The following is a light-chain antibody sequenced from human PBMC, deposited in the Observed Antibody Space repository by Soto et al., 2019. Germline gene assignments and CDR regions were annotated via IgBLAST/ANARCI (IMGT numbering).Light chain of an antibody. CDR2: EVN. V-gene: IGLV2-14*01. J-gene: IGLJ1*01. CDR3: SSYSRSSSYV. Sequence: QSALTQPASVSGSPGQSITISCTGTSSDVGGYNYVSWYQQHPGKAPKLMIYEVNNRPSGVSNRFSGSKSGNTASLTISGLQAEDEADYYGSSYSRSSSYVFGTGTKLTVL. CDR1: SSDVGGYNY.